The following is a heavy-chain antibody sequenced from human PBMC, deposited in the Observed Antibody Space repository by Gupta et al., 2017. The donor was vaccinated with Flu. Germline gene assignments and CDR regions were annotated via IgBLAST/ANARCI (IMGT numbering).Heavy chain of an antibody. CDR3: AREGHYYYSSYWFDP. D-gene: IGHD5-12*01. J-gene: IGHJ5*02. Sequence: KLVESGGGLVEPGGSLRLSCAASGFTFSTYEMNWVRQAPGKGLEWISYISYSGSPIYYADSVKGRFTISRDNAKNSLYLQMNSLRADDTAIYYCAREGHYYYSSYWFDPWGQGTLVTVSS. CDR2: ISYSGSPI. CDR1: GFTFSTYE. V-gene: IGHV3-48*03.